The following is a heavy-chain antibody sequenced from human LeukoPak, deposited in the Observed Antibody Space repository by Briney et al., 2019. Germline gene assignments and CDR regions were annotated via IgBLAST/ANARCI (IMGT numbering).Heavy chain of an antibody. Sequence: ASVKVSCKASGFTFTDFYIHWVRQAPGQGLEWMGWINPNSGGTNYAQKFQGRVTMTRDTSISTAYMELRSLRSDDTAVYYCARDGHRMYYYDTSAYRFDYWGQGTLVTVSS. CDR1: GFTFTDFY. J-gene: IGHJ4*02. CDR3: ARDGHRMYYYDTSAYRFDY. V-gene: IGHV1-2*02. D-gene: IGHD3-22*01. CDR2: INPNSGGT.